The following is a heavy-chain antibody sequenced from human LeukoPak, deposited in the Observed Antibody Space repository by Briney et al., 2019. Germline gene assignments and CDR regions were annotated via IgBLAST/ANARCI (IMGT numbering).Heavy chain of an antibody. CDR3: ARPLGGNPRGENAFDI. J-gene: IGHJ3*02. CDR2: IIPIFGTA. Sequence: GASVKVSCEASGGTFSSYAISWVRQAPGQGLEWMGGIIPIFGTANYAQKFQGRVTITADKSTSTAYMELSSLRSEDTAVYYCARPLGGNPRGENAFDIWGQGTMVTVSS. CDR1: GGTFSSYA. V-gene: IGHV1-69*06. D-gene: IGHD4-23*01.